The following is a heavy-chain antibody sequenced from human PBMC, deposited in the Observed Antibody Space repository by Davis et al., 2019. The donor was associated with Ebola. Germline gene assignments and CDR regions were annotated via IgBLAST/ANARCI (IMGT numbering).Heavy chain of an antibody. Sequence: GESLKISCLGSGFTFGDYAMSWVRQAPGKGLEWVGFMRSKGFGGTTEYAASVKGRFTISRDDSKSIAYLQMNSLKTEDTAVYYCTRRGTVVTPDYWGQGTLVTVSS. V-gene: IGHV3-49*04. J-gene: IGHJ4*02. D-gene: IGHD4-23*01. CDR2: MRSKGFGGTT. CDR1: GFTFGDYA. CDR3: TRRGTVVTPDY.